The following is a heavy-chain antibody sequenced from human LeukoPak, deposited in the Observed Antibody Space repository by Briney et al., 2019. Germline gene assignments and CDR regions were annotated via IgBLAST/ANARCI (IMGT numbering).Heavy chain of an antibody. CDR2: INHSGST. V-gene: IGHV4-34*01. D-gene: IGHD6-13*01. CDR3: ARYTSGYSSSWTRGDWFDP. CDR1: GGSFSGYY. Sequence: PSETLSLTCAVYGGSFSGYYWSWIRQPPGKGLEWIGEINHSGSTNYNPSLKSRVTISVDTSKNQFSLKLSSVTAADTAVYYCARYTSGYSSSWTRGDWFDPWGQGTLVTVSS. J-gene: IGHJ5*02.